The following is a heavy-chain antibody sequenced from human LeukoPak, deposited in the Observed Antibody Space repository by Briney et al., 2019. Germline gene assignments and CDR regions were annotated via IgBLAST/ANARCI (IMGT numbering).Heavy chain of an antibody. V-gene: IGHV1-2*02. CDR2: INPNSGGT. CDR1: GYTFTGYY. J-gene: IGHJ3*02. D-gene: IGHD1-1*01. CDR3: AREMERNGDAFDI. Sequence: ASVKVSCKASGYTFTGYYMHWVRQAPGQGLEWMGWINPNSGGTNYAQKFRGRVTMTRDTSISTAYMELSRLRSDDTAVYYCAREMERNGDAFDIWGQGTMVTVSS.